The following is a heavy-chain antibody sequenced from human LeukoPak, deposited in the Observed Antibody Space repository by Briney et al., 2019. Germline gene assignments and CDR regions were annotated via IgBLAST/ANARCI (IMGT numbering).Heavy chain of an antibody. CDR1: GGSINSYY. Sequence: SETLSLTCTVSGGSINSYYWTWIRQFPGKGLEYMGYIYDSGSTNYNPSLKSRVTISVDTSKNHFSLKLSSVTAADTAVYYCARGQRGYSYDLYFHHWGQGTLVTVSS. D-gene: IGHD5-18*01. CDR3: ARGQRGYSYDLYFHH. V-gene: IGHV4-59*01. CDR2: IYDSGST. J-gene: IGHJ1*01.